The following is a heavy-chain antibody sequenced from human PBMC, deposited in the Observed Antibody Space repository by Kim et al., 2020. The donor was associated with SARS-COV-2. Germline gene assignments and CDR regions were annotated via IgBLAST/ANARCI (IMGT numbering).Heavy chain of an antibody. D-gene: IGHD6-13*01. CDR2: INTNTGNP. V-gene: IGHV7-4-1*02. CDR3: ARGLYSGTWNYGMDV. Sequence: ASVKVSCNASGYTFTSHAMNWVRQAPGQGLEWMGWINTNTGNPTYAQDFTGRFVFSLDTSVSAAYLQISSLKAEDTAVYYCARGLYSGTWNYGMDVWGQGTAVTVSS. CDR1: GYTFTSHA. J-gene: IGHJ6*02.